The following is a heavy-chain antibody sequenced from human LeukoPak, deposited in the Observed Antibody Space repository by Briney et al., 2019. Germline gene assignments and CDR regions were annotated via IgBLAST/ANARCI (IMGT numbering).Heavy chain of an antibody. CDR2: INHSGST. V-gene: IGHV4-34*01. D-gene: IGHD3-9*01. CDR3: ARGQYDILTGYYILAAFDI. J-gene: IGHJ3*02. Sequence: SETLSLTCAVYGGSFSGYYWSWIRQPPGEGLEWIGEINHSGSTNYNPSLKSRVTISVDTSKNQFSLKLSSVTAADTAVYYCARGQYDILTGYYILAAFDIWGQGTMVTVSS. CDR1: GGSFSGYY.